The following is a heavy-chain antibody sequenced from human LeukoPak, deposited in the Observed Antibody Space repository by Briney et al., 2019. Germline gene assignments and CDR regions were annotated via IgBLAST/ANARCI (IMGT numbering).Heavy chain of an antibody. J-gene: IGHJ6*02. CDR1: GGTFSSYA. CDR3: AGEGVIFDRDYYGMDV. Sequence: ASVKVPCKASGGTFSSYAISWVRQAPGQGLEWMGRIIPILGIANYAQKFQGRVTITADKSTSTAYMELSSLRSEDTAAYYCAGEGVIFDRDYYGMDVWGQGTTVTVSS. D-gene: IGHD3-10*01. CDR2: IIPILGIA. V-gene: IGHV1-69*04.